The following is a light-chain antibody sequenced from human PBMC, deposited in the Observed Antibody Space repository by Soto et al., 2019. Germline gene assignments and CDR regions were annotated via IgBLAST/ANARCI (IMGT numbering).Light chain of an antibody. J-gene: IGKJ5*01. Sequence: EIVLTQSPGTLSLSPGERATLSCRASQSVSTTHLAWYQQKRGQAPRLLIYNTSTRATGFPARFSGSGSGTDFTLTIGCLEPEDFAVYYCPQYGSGLITVGQGTRLDIK. V-gene: IGKV3-20*01. CDR3: PQYGSGLIT. CDR2: NTS. CDR1: QSVSTTH.